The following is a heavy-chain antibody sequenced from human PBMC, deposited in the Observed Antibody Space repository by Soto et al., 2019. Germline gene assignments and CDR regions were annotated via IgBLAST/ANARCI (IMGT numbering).Heavy chain of an antibody. J-gene: IGHJ6*02. D-gene: IGHD6-19*01. CDR1: GGTFSSYA. V-gene: IGHV1-69*13. Sequence: SVKVSCKASGGTFSSYAISWVRQAPGQGLEWMGGIIPIFGTANYAQKFQGRVTITADESTSTAYMELSSLRSEDTAVYYCARIPGAVDVLNYYYGMDVWGQGTTVTVYS. CDR3: ARIPGAVDVLNYYYGMDV. CDR2: IIPIFGTA.